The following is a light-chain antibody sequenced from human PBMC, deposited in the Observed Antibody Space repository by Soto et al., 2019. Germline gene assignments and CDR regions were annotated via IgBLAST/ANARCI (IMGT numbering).Light chain of an antibody. Sequence: DIQMTQSPSTLSASVGDRVTITCRASQGISSFLAWYQQQPGRAPKLLIYAASTLQSGVPSRFSGSGSGTEFTLTISRLQPDDFATYFCHSRAFGQGTRLEIK. CDR3: HSRA. CDR2: AAS. J-gene: IGKJ5*01. V-gene: IGKV1-9*01. CDR1: QGISSF.